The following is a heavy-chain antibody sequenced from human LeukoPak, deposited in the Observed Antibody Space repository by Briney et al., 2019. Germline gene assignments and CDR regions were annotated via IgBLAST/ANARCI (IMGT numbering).Heavy chain of an antibody. J-gene: IGHJ4*02. CDR3: ARDPAATGTRRWPKTTAAPYYCDY. V-gene: IGHV3-30-3*01. D-gene: IGHD2-15*01. CDR1: GFTFSSYA. Sequence: QAGGSLRLSCAASGFTFSSYAMHWVRQAPGMGLEWVAVMSYDGNNKYYADSVKGRFIISRDNSKNTLHLQMNSLRAEDTAVYYCARDPAATGTRRWPKTTAAPYYCDYWGQGTLVTVSS. CDR2: MSYDGNNK.